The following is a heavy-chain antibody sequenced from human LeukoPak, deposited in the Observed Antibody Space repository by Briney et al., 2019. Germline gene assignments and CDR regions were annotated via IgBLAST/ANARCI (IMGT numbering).Heavy chain of an antibody. J-gene: IGHJ4*02. CDR2: IIPIFGTA. CDR3: AREAPTRIAAADPYYFDY. V-gene: IGHV1-69*13. D-gene: IGHD6-13*01. CDR1: GGTFSSYA. Sequence: SVKVSCKASGGTFSSYAISWVRQAPGQGLEWMGGIIPIFGTANYAQKFQGRVTITADESMSTAYMELSSLRSEDTAVYYCAREAPTRIAAADPYYFDYWGQGTLVTVSS.